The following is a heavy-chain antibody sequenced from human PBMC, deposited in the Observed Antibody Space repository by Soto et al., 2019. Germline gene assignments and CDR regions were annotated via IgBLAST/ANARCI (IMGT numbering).Heavy chain of an antibody. CDR3: ARARKKPGYSSSWYAFDI. D-gene: IGHD6-13*01. J-gene: IGHJ3*02. V-gene: IGHV1-18*01. CDR1: GYTFTSYG. CDR2: ISAYNGNT. Sequence: ASVKVSCKASGYTFTSYGISWVRQAPGQGLEWMGWISAYNGNTNYAQKLQGRVTMTTDTSTSTAYMELRSLRSDDTAVYYCARARKKPGYSSSWYAFDIWGQGTMDTVSS.